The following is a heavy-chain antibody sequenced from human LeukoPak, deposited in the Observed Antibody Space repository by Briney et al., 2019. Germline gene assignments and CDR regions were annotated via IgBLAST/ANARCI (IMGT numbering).Heavy chain of an antibody. CDR1: GGSTSSDY. CDR2: VYNSGDT. Sequence: SETLSLTCTVSGGSTSSDYWSWIRQSPGKGLEWVGYVYNSGDTGKNPSLKSRVTILLDTSKNQCSLKLTSVSAAGTAVYYCARGVYIAAAQYGFWGQGTLVTVSS. J-gene: IGHJ4*02. V-gene: IGHV4-59*08. CDR3: ARGVYIAAAQYGF. D-gene: IGHD6-13*01.